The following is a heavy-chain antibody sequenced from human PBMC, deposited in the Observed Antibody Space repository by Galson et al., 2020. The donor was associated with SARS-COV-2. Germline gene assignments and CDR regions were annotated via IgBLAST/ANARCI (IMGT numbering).Heavy chain of an antibody. CDR2: IFSNDEK. CDR3: ARSQAVFYDFWSGYWSHWFDP. V-gene: IGHV2-26*01. J-gene: IGHJ5*02. CDR1: GFPLSNARMG. Sequence: SGPTLVKPTETLTLTCTVSGFPLSNARMGVSWIRQPPGKALEWLAHIFSNDEKSYSTSLKSRLTISKDTSKSQVVLTMTNMDPVDTATYYWARSQAVFYDFWSGYWSHWFDPWGQGTLVTVSS. D-gene: IGHD3-3*01.